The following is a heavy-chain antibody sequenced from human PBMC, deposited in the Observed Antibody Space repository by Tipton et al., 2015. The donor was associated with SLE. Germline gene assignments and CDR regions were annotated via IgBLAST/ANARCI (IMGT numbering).Heavy chain of an antibody. J-gene: IGHJ4*02. CDR1: GYTFTSYG. CDR2: ISAYNGNT. Sequence: QSGAEVKKPGASVKVSCKASGYTFTSYGISWVRQAPGQGLEWMGWISAYNGNTNYAQKLQGRVTMTTNTSTSTAYMELRSLRSDDAAGYYGARNHGGFYCFDYWGQGTLVTVSS. D-gene: IGHD1-14*01. V-gene: IGHV1-18*01. CDR3: ARNHGGFYCFDY.